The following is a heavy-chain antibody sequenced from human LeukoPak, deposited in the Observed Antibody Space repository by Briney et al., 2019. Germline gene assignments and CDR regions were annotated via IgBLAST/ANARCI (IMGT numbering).Heavy chain of an antibody. CDR1: GFTFSSYG. D-gene: IGHD6-19*01. CDR3: AKDEASRKAVAGFFDY. CDR2: IRYDGSNK. V-gene: IGHV3-30*02. Sequence: PGGSLRLSCAASGFTFSSYGMHWVRQAPGKGLEWVAFIRYDGSNKYYADSVKGRFTISRDTSKNTLYLQMNSLRAEDTAVYYCAKDEASRKAVAGFFDYWGQGTLVTVSS. J-gene: IGHJ4*02.